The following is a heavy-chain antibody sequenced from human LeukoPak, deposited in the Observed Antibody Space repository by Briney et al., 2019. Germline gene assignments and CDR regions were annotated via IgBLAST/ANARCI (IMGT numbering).Heavy chain of an antibody. V-gene: IGHV3-11*04. Sequence: GGSLRLSCAASGFTFRDYYMTWIRQAPGKGLEWVSYISSSGTGVYYADSMKGRFTISRDNAKNSLYLLVNRLRVEDTAVYYCARALNDALDIWGQGAMLTVSS. J-gene: IGHJ3*02. CDR2: ISSSGTGV. CDR3: ARALNDALDI. CDR1: GFTFRDYY.